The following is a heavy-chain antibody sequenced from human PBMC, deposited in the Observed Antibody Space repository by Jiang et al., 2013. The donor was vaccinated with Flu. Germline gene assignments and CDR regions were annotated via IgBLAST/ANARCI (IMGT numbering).Heavy chain of an antibody. V-gene: IGHV3-23*01. J-gene: IGHJ4*02. D-gene: IGHD6-19*01. CDR3: AKVRVTGTYVVDY. CDR2: VSGSGDNT. Sequence: GVSGSGDNTYYTDSVEGDRFTISRDNSKNTLDLQMNSLRAEDTAVYYCAKVRVTGTYVVDYWGQGTLVTVSS.